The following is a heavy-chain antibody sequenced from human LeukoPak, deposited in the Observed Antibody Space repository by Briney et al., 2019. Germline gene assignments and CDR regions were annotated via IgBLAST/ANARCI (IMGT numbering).Heavy chain of an antibody. CDR3: ARDLNYDSSGYENYYYMDV. J-gene: IGHJ6*03. V-gene: IGHV4-39*07. Sequence: PSETLSLTCTVSGGSIRSSTYYWGWIRQPPGKGLEWIGSIYHSGSTYYNPSLKSRVTISVDTSKNQFSLKVSSVTAADTAVYYCARDLNYDSSGYENYYYMDVWGKGTTVTVSS. D-gene: IGHD3-22*01. CDR1: GGSIRSSTYY. CDR2: IYHSGST.